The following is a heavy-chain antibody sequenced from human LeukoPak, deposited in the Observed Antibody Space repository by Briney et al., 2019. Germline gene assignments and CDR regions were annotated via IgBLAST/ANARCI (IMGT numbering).Heavy chain of an antibody. D-gene: IGHD2-8*02. J-gene: IGHJ4*02. Sequence: ASVKVSCKASGYTFTAYYLHWVRQAPGQGLEWMGWINPNSGGTNYAQEFQGRVTLTRGTSISTTYMELSSLRSDDTAVYYCASVYSTGWYYDYWGQGTLVTISS. V-gene: IGHV1-2*02. CDR1: GYTFTAYY. CDR3: ASVYSTGWYYDY. CDR2: INPNSGGT.